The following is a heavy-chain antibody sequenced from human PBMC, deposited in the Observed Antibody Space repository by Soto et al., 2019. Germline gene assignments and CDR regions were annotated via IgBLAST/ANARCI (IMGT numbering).Heavy chain of an antibody. CDR1: GGSISSYY. Sequence: QVQLQESGPGLVEPSETLSLTCTVSGGSISSYYWSWIRQPPGKGLEWMGYIYYSGSTNYNPSLKIRVTLSVDTSKNQFNLKLISVSAAGTDVYYCARHSPDSGDGPVGSGLGYYYYCNMDVWGKGTTVTVSS. CDR3: ARHSPDSGDGPVGSGLGYYYYCNMDV. J-gene: IGHJ6*03. V-gene: IGHV4-59*08. CDR2: IYYSGST. D-gene: IGHD5-12*01.